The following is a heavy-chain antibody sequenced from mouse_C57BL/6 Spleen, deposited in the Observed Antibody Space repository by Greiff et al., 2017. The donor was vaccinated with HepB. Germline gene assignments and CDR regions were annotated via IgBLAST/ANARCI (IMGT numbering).Heavy chain of an antibody. V-gene: IGHV5-4*01. Sequence: EVQVVESGGGLVKPGGSLKLSCAASGFTFSSYAMSWVRQTPEKRLEWVATISDGGSYTYYPDNVKGRFTISRDNAKNNLYLQMSHLKSEDTAMYYCAIPELAWFAYWGQGTLVTVSA. CDR2: ISDGGSYT. CDR1: GFTFSSYA. J-gene: IGHJ3*01. CDR3: AIPELAWFAY. D-gene: IGHD4-1*01.